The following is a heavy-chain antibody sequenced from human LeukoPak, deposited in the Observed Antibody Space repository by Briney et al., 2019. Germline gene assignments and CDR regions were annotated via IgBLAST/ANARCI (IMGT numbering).Heavy chain of an antibody. CDR2: ISGSGGST. V-gene: IGHV3-23*01. CDR1: GFTFSSYA. D-gene: IGHD3-22*01. J-gene: IGHJ6*02. Sequence: GGSLRLSCAASGFTFSSYAMSWVRQAPGKGLEWVSAISGSGGSTYYADSVKGRFTISRDNSKNTLYRQMNSLRAEDTAVYYCAKDSTDYYDSWGHYYYYGMDVWGQGTTVTVSS. CDR3: AKDSTDYYDSWGHYYYYGMDV.